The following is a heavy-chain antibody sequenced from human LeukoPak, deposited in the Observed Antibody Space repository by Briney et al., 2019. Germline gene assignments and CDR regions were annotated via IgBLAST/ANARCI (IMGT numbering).Heavy chain of an antibody. V-gene: IGHV3-21*01. CDR2: ISSSSSYI. CDR1: GFTFSSYS. D-gene: IGHD3-10*01. CDR3: ARGELLWFGESNYFDY. J-gene: IGHJ4*02. Sequence: PGGSLRLSCAASGFTFSSYSMNWVRQAPGKGLEWVSSISSSSSYIYYADSVKGRFTISRDNAKNSLYLQMNSLRAEDTAVYYCARGELLWFGESNYFDYWGQGTLVTVSS.